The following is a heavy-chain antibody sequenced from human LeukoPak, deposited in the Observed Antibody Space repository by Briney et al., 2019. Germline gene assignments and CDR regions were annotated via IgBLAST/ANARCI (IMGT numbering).Heavy chain of an antibody. J-gene: IGHJ5*02. CDR3: AKEGGIAAAGTRWFDP. D-gene: IGHD6-13*01. CDR2: ISGSGGST. CDR1: GFTFSSYA. V-gene: IGHV3-23*01. Sequence: GGSLRLSCAASGFTFSSYAMSWVRQAPGKGLEWVSAISGSGGSTYYADSVKGRFTISRDNSKNTLYLQMNSLRAEDTAVYYCAKEGGIAAAGTRWFDPWGQGTLVTVSS.